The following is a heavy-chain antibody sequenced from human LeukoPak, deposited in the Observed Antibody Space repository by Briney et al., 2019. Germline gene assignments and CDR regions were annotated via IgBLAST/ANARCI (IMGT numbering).Heavy chain of an antibody. CDR1: GYIFTSYW. V-gene: IGHV5-10-1*01. CDR3: ARHDGSGTYDY. Sequence: GESLQISCKGSGYIFTSYWISWGRQMPGKGVEWMGRIDPSDSYTNYSPSFQGHVTISADKSISTAYLQWSSLKASDTAMYYCARHDGSGTYDYWGQGTLVTVSS. D-gene: IGHD3-10*01. J-gene: IGHJ4*02. CDR2: IDPSDSYT.